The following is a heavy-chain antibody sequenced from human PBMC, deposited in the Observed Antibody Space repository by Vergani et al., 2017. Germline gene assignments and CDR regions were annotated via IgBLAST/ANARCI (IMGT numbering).Heavy chain of an antibody. V-gene: IGHV3-23*01. D-gene: IGHD5-24*01. CDR1: GFTFSSYA. Sequence: EVQLLESGGGLVQPGGSLRLSCAASGFTFSSYAMSWVRKAPGKGLEWVSAISGSGGSTYYADSVTGRFTISRDNSKNTLYLQMNSLRAEDTAVYYCAKDSGRDGYNSYYYYGMDVWGQGTTVTVSS. J-gene: IGHJ6*02. CDR3: AKDSGRDGYNSYYYYGMDV. CDR2: ISGSGGST.